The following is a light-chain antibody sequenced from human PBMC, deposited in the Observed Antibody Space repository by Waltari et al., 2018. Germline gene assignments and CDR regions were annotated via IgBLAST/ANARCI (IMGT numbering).Light chain of an antibody. CDR3: SSYTSSSPWV. V-gene: IGLV2-14*01. CDR2: GVS. CDR1: SSDVGGYNY. Sequence: QSALTQPASVSGSPGQSITISCTGTSSDVGGYNYVSWYQQHPGKAPKLMIYGVSNRPSGVSNRVSGSKSGNTTSLTISGLQAEDEADYYCSSYTSSSPWVFGGGTKLTVL. J-gene: IGLJ3*02.